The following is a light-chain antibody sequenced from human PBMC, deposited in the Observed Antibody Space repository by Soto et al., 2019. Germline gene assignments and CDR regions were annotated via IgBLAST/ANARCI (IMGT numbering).Light chain of an antibody. CDR3: QQYGSSPALT. CDR2: GAS. Sequence: EIVLTQSPGTLSLSPGERATLSCRASQTVSSSYFAWYQQKPGQAPRLLIYGASSRAIGIPDRFSGSGSGTDFTLTISRLEPEDFAVYYCQQYGSSPALTFGGGTKVEIK. CDR1: QTVSSSY. V-gene: IGKV3-20*01. J-gene: IGKJ4*01.